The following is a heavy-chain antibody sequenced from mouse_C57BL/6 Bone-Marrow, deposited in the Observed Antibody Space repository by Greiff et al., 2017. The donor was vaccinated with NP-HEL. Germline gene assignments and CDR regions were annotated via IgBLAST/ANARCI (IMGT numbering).Heavy chain of an antibody. J-gene: IGHJ4*01. CDR3: ARPTYGNYGVDY. Sequence: DVKLVESGGDLVKPGGSLKLSCAASGFTFSSYGMSWVRQTPDKRLEWVATISSGGSYTYYPDSVKGRFTISRDNAKNTLYLQMSSLKSEDTAMYYCARPTYGNYGVDYWGQGTSVTVSS. D-gene: IGHD2-1*01. CDR2: ISSGGSYT. CDR1: GFTFSSYG. V-gene: IGHV5-6*02.